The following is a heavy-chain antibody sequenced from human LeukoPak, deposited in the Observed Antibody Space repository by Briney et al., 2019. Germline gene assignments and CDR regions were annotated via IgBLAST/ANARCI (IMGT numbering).Heavy chain of an antibody. J-gene: IGHJ4*02. V-gene: IGHV3-48*03. CDR2: ISSSGSTI. CDR3: ARNHPRGPVDY. CDR1: GFTFSSYE. Sequence: GGSLRLSCAASGFTFSSYEMNWVRQAPGKGLEWVSYISSSGSTIYYADSVKGRFTISRDNAKNSLYLQMNSLRAEDTAVYYCARNHPRGPVDYWGQGTLVTVSS. D-gene: IGHD1-14*01.